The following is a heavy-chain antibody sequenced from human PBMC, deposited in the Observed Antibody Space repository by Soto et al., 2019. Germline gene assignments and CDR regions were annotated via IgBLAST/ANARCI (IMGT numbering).Heavy chain of an antibody. Sequence: QVQLVESGGGVVQPGRSLRLSCAASGFTFSSYAMHWVRQAPGKGLEWVAVISYDGSNKYYADSVKGRFTISRDNSKNTLYLQMNSLRAEDTAEYYCARSGYDFYYGMDVWGQGTTVTVSS. D-gene: IGHD5-12*01. V-gene: IGHV3-30-3*01. CDR3: ARSGYDFYYGMDV. CDR2: ISYDGSNK. CDR1: GFTFSSYA. J-gene: IGHJ6*02.